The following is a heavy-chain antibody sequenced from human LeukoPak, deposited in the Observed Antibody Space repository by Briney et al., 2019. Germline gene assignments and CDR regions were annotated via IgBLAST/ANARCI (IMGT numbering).Heavy chain of an antibody. V-gene: IGHV1-2*02. D-gene: IGHD3-22*01. CDR2: INPNSGGT. CDR1: GYTFTGYY. Sequence: ASVKVSCKASGYTFTGYYMHWVRQAPGQGLEWMGWINPNSGGTNYAQKFQGRVTMTRDTSISTAYTELSRLRSDDTAVYYCARDLNYYDSSGYHWGQGTLVTVSS. CDR3: ARDLNYYDSSGYH. J-gene: IGHJ5*02.